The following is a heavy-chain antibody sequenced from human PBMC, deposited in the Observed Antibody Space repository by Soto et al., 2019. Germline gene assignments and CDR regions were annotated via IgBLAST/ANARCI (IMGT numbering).Heavy chain of an antibody. V-gene: IGHV3-23*01. J-gene: IGHJ4*02. CDR2: ISGSGGST. Sequence: GGSLRLSCAASGFTFSSYAMSWVRQAPGKGLEWVSAISGSGGSTYYADSVKGRFAISRDNSKNTLYLQMNSLRAEDTAVYYCAKDVCIQLWSFDYCGQGPLVTVSS. D-gene: IGHD5-18*01. CDR3: AKDVCIQLWSFDY. CDR1: GFTFSSYA.